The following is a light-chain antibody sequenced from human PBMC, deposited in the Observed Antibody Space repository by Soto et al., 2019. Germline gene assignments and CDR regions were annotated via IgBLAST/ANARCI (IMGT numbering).Light chain of an antibody. V-gene: IGKV1-8*01. J-gene: IGKJ2*01. CDR1: QGISSY. CDR3: QRYNSY. CDR2: AAS. Sequence: AIRMTQSPSSLSASTGDRVTITCRASQGISSYLAWYQQKPGKAPRLLIYAASTLQSGVPSRFSGSGSGTEFTLTISSLQPADFATYYCQRYNSYFGQGTKVDIK.